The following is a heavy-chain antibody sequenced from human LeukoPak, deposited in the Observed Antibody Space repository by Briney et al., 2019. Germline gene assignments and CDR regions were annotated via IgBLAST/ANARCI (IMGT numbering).Heavy chain of an antibody. D-gene: IGHD2-15*01. Sequence: PETLSLTXTVSGGSISSSSYYWGWIRQPPGKGLEWIGSIYYSGSTYYNPSLKSRVTISVDTSKNQFSLKLSSVTAADTAVYYCATLKGYCSGGSCYYFDYWGQGTLVTVSS. CDR2: IYYSGST. CDR1: GGSISSSSYY. V-gene: IGHV4-39*01. CDR3: ATLKGYCSGGSCYYFDY. J-gene: IGHJ4*02.